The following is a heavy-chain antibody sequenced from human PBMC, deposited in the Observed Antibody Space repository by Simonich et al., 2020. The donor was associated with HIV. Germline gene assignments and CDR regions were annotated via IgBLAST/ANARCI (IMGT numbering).Heavy chain of an antibody. CDR2: INHGGST. V-gene: IGHV4-34*01. CDR1: GGSFSDFY. J-gene: IGHJ2*01. D-gene: IGHD6-19*01. Sequence: QVQLQQWGAGLLKPSETLSLTCIVYGGSFSDFYWSWIRQPPGKGLEWIGDINHGGSTTYNPALKSRVTISEDSSKNQFSLNLGSVTAADTAVYYCARYTPAYSRGHWYFDLWGRGTLVTVSS. CDR3: ARYTPAYSRGHWYFDL.